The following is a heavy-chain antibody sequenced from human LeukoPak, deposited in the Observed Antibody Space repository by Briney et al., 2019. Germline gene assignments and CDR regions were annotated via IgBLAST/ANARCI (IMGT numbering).Heavy chain of an antibody. J-gene: IGHJ4*02. V-gene: IGHV3-23*01. D-gene: IGHD3-22*01. CDR1: GFTFSSYA. CDR3: AKGSYYDSSGSFYFDY. CDR2: ISGSGDNT. Sequence: GGSLRLSCAASGFTFSSYAMSWVRQAPGKGLEWVSGISGSGDNTYYADSVKGRFTISRDNSKNTLYVQVNSLGTEDTAAYYCAKGSYYDSSGSFYFDYWGQGTLVTVTS.